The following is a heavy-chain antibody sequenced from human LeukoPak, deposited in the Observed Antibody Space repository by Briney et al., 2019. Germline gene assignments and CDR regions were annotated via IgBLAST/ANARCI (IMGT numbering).Heavy chain of an antibody. CDR1: GGTFSSYA. CDR2: IIPILGIA. D-gene: IGHD3-3*02. J-gene: IGHJ6*02. Sequence: ASVKVSCKASGGTFSSYAISWVRQAPGQGLEWMGRIIPILGIANYAQKFQGRVTITADKSTSTAYMELSSLRSEDTAVYYCAREGASAFYYYYGMDVWGQGTTVTVSS. CDR3: AREGASAFYYYYGMDV. V-gene: IGHV1-69*04.